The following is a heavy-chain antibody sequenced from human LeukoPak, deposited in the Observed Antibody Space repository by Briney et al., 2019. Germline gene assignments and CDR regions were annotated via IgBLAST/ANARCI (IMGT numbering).Heavy chain of an antibody. J-gene: IGHJ3*01. V-gene: IGHV4-31*03. CDR2: IFYNGGV. CDR1: GDSMSSGGYL. CDR3: ARLTCTGSSCSGGGAFDV. D-gene: IGHD2-2*01. Sequence: SETLSLTCSVSGDSMSSGGYLWTWIRQNPGKGLEWIGYIFYNGGVYYSPSLQSRLTISVDTSQRQFSLKMSSVTAADTAVYFCARLTCTGSSCSGGGAFDVSGQGTVVTVS.